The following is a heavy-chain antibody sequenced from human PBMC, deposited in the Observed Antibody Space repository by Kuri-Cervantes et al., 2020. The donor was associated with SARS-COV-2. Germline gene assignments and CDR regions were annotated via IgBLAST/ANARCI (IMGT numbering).Heavy chain of an antibody. Sequence: GGSLRLSCAASAFSFSDYYMSWIRQAPGKGLEWVSYISSTGSTVYYADSVKGRFTISRDNAKNSLYLQMNSLRAEDTAVYYCVGTRWNFDFWRGYSFLDYWGQGTLVTVSS. CDR3: VGTRWNFDFWRGYSFLDY. CDR1: AFSFSDYY. V-gene: IGHV3-11*04. D-gene: IGHD3-3*01. CDR2: ISSTGSTV. J-gene: IGHJ4*02.